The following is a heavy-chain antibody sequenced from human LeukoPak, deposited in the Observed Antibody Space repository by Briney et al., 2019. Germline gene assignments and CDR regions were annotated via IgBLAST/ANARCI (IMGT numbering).Heavy chain of an antibody. CDR3: TSRSSTFGGVIDLDY. CDR2: IRNKGNSYAT. Sequence: GGSLRLSCAASGFTFSGSTIHWVRQTSGKGLEWVGRIRNKGNSYATAYAASVKGRFTISRDDSKNTAYLQMNSLKTEDTAVYYYTSRSSTFGGVIDLDYWGQGTLVTVSS. V-gene: IGHV3-73*01. D-gene: IGHD3-16*02. CDR1: GFTFSGST. J-gene: IGHJ4*02.